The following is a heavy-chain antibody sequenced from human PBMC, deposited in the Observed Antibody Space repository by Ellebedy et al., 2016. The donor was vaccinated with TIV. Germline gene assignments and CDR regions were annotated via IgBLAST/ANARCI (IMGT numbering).Heavy chain of an antibody. CDR2: VSGSGGST. J-gene: IGHJ3*02. V-gene: IGHV3-23*01. Sequence: GESLKISCAASGFTFSSYAMSWVRQAPGKGLEWVSGVSGSGGSTYYADSVKGRFTISRDNSKNTLDLQMNSLRAEDTAVYYCARARHDYKCAFDIWGQGTMVTVSS. CDR3: ARARHDYKCAFDI. D-gene: IGHD5-12*01. CDR1: GFTFSSYA.